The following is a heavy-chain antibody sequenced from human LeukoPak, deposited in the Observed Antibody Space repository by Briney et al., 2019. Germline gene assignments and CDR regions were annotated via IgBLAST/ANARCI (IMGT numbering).Heavy chain of an antibody. J-gene: IGHJ4*02. V-gene: IGHV3-48*01. CDR2: ITNSGSSK. CDR1: EFTFSSYS. D-gene: IGHD2-21*01. CDR3: ARDLSAAYDF. Sequence: GGSLRLSCAASEFTFSSYSMNWVRQAPGKGLEWVSYITNSGSSKSYADSVKGRFTISRDNSKNTLYLQMDNLRVDDTAVYYCARDLSAAYDFWGQGILVTVSS.